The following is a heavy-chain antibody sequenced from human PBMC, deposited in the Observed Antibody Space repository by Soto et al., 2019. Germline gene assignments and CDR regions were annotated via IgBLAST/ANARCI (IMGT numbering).Heavy chain of an antibody. CDR3: AKDRSGYYYYYGMDV. D-gene: IGHD6-19*01. CDR2: ISYDGSNK. Sequence: QVQLVESGGGVVQPGRSLRLFCAASGFTFSSYGMHWVRQAPGKGLEWVAVISYDGSNKYYADSVKGRFTISRDNSKNTLYLQMNSLRAEDTAVYYCAKDRSGYYYYYGMDVWGQGTTVTVSS. V-gene: IGHV3-30*18. J-gene: IGHJ6*02. CDR1: GFTFSSYG.